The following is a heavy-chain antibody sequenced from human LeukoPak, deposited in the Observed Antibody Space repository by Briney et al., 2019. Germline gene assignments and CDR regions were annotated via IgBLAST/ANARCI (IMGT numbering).Heavy chain of an antibody. Sequence: SETLSLTCTVSGGSISSSSYYWGWIRQPPGKGLEWIGSIYYSGSTYYNPSLKSRVTISVDTSKNQFSLKLSSVTAADTAVYYCAREGAVLLWFGELPRPFDYWGQGTLVTVSS. J-gene: IGHJ4*02. V-gene: IGHV4-39*07. CDR2: IYYSGST. CDR1: GGSISSSSYY. CDR3: AREGAVLLWFGELPRPFDY. D-gene: IGHD3-10*01.